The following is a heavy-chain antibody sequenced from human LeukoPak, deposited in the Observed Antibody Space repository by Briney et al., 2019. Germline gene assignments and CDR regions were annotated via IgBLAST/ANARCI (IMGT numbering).Heavy chain of an antibody. Sequence: SETLSLTCAVYGGSFSGYYWSWIRQPPGKGLEWIGEINHSGSTNYNPSLKSRVTISADTSKNQFSLKLSSVTAADTAVYYCASSSGYSYGLDYWGQGTLVTVSS. V-gene: IGHV4-34*01. CDR3: ASSSGYSYGLDY. CDR1: GGSFSGYY. D-gene: IGHD5-18*01. J-gene: IGHJ4*02. CDR2: INHSGST.